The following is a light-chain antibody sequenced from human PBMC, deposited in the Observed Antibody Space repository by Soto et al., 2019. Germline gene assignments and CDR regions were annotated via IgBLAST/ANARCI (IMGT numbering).Light chain of an antibody. CDR1: QSVSSTY. J-gene: IGKJ1*01. CDR3: QQYSSSPGGT. CDR2: GAS. Sequence: EIVLTQSPGTLSLSPGERATLSCRASQSVSSTYLAWYQQKPGQAPRLLIYGASSRATGIPDRFSGSGSGTDFTLTISRLEPEDFAVYYCQQYSSSPGGTFGQGTKVVIK. V-gene: IGKV3-20*01.